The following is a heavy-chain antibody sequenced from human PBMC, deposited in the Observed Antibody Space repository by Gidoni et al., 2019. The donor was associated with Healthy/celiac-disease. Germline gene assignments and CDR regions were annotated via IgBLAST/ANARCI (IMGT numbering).Heavy chain of an antibody. CDR1: GSTFTGYY. D-gene: IGHD3-10*01. Sequence: QVQLVQSGAEVKKPGASVKAHCKASGSTFTGYYIHWVRQAPGQGLESMGWINPNRGGTSYAQKFQGRVTMTRDTSISTAYMERSRLRSDDKAVYYCARGKNLGGSGSYYNVFPDYWGQGTLVTVSS. CDR2: INPNRGGT. CDR3: ARGKNLGGSGSYYNVFPDY. J-gene: IGHJ4*02. V-gene: IGHV1-2*02.